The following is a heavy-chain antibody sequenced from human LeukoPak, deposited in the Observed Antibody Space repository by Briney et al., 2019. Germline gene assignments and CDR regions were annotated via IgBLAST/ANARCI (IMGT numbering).Heavy chain of an antibody. V-gene: IGHV3-23*01. CDR1: GFTFSSYG. Sequence: VGSLRLSCAASGFTFSSYGMHWVRQAPGKGLEWVSGISGSGISTYYADSVKGRFTISRDNSKNTLYLQMNSLRVEDTAVYYCAKSGGSGNYYPVFYYMDVWGKGTTVTMSS. J-gene: IGHJ6*03. CDR3: AKSGGSGNYYPVFYYMDV. CDR2: ISGSGIST. D-gene: IGHD3-10*01.